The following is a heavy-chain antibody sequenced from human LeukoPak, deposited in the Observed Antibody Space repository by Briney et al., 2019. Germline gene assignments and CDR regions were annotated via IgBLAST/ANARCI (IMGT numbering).Heavy chain of an antibody. V-gene: IGHV1-8*01. CDR2: MNPNSGNT. J-gene: IGHJ5*02. Sequence: GASVKVSCKASGYTFTSYDINWVRQATGQGLEWMGWMNPNSGNTGYAQKFQGRVTMTRNTSISTAYMELSSLRSEDTAVYYCARGQVSSSWYPLFGSDNWFDPWGQGTLVTVSS. D-gene: IGHD6-13*01. CDR1: GYTFTSYD. CDR3: ARGQVSSSWYPLFGSDNWFDP.